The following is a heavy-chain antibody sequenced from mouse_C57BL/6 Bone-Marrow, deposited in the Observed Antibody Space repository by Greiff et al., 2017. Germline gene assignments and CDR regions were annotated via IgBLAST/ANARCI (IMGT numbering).Heavy chain of an antibody. CDR1: GFTFSDYY. CDR2: ISNGGGST. J-gene: IGHJ4*01. D-gene: IGHD1-1*01. CDR3: ARHVSITPYAMDY. Sequence: VQVVESGGGLVQPGGSLKLSCAASGFTFSDYYMYWVRQTPEKRLQWVAYISNGGGSTYYPDTVKGRFTISRDNAKNTLYLQMSRLKSEDTAMYYCARHVSITPYAMDYWGQGTSVTVSA. V-gene: IGHV5-12*01.